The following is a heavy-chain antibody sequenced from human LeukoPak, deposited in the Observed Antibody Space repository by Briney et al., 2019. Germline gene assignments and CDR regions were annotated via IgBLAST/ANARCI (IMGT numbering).Heavy chain of an antibody. CDR3: AKRTGDPFYYYYYMDV. V-gene: IGHV3-23*01. D-gene: IGHD7-27*01. CDR2: ISGSGGST. J-gene: IGHJ6*03. CDR1: GFTFSSYA. Sequence: PGGSLRLSXAASGFTFSSYAMSWVRQAPGKGLEWVSAISGSGGSTYYADSVKGRFTISRDNSKNTLYLQMNSLRAEDTAVYYCAKRTGDPFYYYYYMDVWGKGTTVTVSS.